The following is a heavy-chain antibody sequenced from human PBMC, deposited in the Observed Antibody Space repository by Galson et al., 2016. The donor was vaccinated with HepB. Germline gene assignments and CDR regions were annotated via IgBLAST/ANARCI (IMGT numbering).Heavy chain of an antibody. CDR3: ARGDIPVAGTVGNWFDP. Sequence: SLRLSCAASGFSVSSNYILWVRQAPGKGLEWVSAIYSGGSTYYADAVKGHFTVSRDNPKNTVYLQMNSLRAEDTAVYYCARGDIPVAGTVGNWFDPWGQGTLVTVSS. CDR2: IYSGGST. CDR1: GFSVSSNY. J-gene: IGHJ5*02. V-gene: IGHV3-53*01. D-gene: IGHD6-19*01.